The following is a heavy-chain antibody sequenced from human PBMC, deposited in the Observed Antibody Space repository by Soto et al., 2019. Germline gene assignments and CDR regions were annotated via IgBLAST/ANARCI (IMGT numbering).Heavy chain of an antibody. J-gene: IGHJ4*02. V-gene: IGHV1-18*01. CDR3: ARANNSGTYSFY. CDR1: GYIFTTSG. D-gene: IGHD3-10*01. Sequence: QIQLQQSGAEVKKPGASVKVSCKASGYIFTTSGITWVRQAPGQGLEWMGWIGAYSGYTVYAQKVEGRVSMTTDTSTSTAYMELRSLRSDDTAIYYCARANNSGTYSFYWGQGTLVTVSS. CDR2: IGAYSGYT.